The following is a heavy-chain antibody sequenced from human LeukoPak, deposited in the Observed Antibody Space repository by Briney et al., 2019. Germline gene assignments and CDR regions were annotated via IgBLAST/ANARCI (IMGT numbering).Heavy chain of an antibody. V-gene: IGHV3-23*01. CDR1: GFTFSSYA. CDR2: ISGSGGST. J-gene: IGHJ4*02. CDR3: ARVGPGEVTVDY. Sequence: GGSLRLSCAASGFTFSSYAMSWVRQAPGKGLEWVSAISGSGGSTYYADSVKGRFTISRDNAKNSLYLQMNSLRAEDTAVYYCARVGPGEVTVDYWGQGTLVTVSS. D-gene: IGHD3-10*01.